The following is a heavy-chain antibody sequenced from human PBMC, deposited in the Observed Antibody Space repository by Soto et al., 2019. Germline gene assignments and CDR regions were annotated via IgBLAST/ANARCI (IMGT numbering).Heavy chain of an antibody. Sequence: SETLSLTCTVSGGSISSGDYYWSWIRQPPGKGLEWIGYIYYSGSTYYNPSLKSRVTISVDTSKNQFSLKLSSVTAADTAVYYCARGVIAVAGSNYYYYYMDVWGKGTTVTVSS. CDR1: GGSISSGDYY. V-gene: IGHV4-30-4*01. CDR3: ARGVIAVAGSNYYYYYMDV. D-gene: IGHD6-19*01. CDR2: IYYSGST. J-gene: IGHJ6*03.